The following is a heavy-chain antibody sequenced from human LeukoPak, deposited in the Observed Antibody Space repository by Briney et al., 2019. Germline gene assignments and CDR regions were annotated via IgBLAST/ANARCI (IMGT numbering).Heavy chain of an antibody. CDR2: IYYSGST. Sequence: SETLSLTCTVSGGSMSNNYWSWIRQPPGRGLEWIGYIYYSGSTNYNPSLKSRVTMSVDTSKNQFSLKLSSVTAADTAVYYCARVLNWGSFNYYFGMDVCGQGTTVTVSS. CDR3: ARVLNWGSFNYYFGMDV. CDR1: GGSMSNNY. D-gene: IGHD7-27*01. J-gene: IGHJ6*02. V-gene: IGHV4-59*01.